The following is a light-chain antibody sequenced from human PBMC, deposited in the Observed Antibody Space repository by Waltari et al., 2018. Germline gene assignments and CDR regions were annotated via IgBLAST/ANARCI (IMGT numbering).Light chain of an antibody. CDR3: NSYTGSSSWV. V-gene: IGLV2-14*01. CDR2: YVF. CDR1: SSAAGFYNY. J-gene: IGLJ3*02. Sequence: QSALTQPASVSGSPGQSITISCTGTSSAAGFYNYVSWYQQHPGRAPKLMIYYVFERPSGVSNRFSGSKSGNTASLTISGLQAEDEADYYCNSYTGSSSWVFGGGTKLTVL.